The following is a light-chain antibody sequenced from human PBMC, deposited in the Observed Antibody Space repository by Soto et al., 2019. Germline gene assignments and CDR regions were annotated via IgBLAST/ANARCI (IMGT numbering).Light chain of an antibody. CDR2: KAS. CDR1: QSISSW. Sequence: DIQMPKSPSTLSASVGARVTITCRASQSISSWLAWYQQKPGKAPKLLIYKASTLKSGVPSRFSGSGSGTEFTLTISSLQPDEFATYYCQHYNSYSEAVGQGTKVDI. V-gene: IGKV1-5*03. CDR3: QHYNSYSEA. J-gene: IGKJ1*01.